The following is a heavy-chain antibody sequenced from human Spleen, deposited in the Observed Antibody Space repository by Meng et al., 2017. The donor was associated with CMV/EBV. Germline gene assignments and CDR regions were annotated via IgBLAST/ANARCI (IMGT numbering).Heavy chain of an antibody. D-gene: IGHD1-26*01. CDR1: GGSISSSSYY. J-gene: IGHJ4*02. Sequence: SETLSLTCTVSGGSISSSSYYWGWIRQPPGKGLEWVGTVYNSGSAYYKSSLKSRVTISLDTSKNQLFLKVTSVTAADTATYYCVRSRRGSLAAPSDSWGQGTLVTVSS. CDR3: VRSRRGSLAAPSDS. V-gene: IGHV4-39*07. CDR2: VYNSGSA.